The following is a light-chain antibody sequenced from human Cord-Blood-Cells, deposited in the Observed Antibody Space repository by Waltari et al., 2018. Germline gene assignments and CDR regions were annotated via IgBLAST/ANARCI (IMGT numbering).Light chain of an antibody. CDR3: CSYAGSSTYV. CDR1: RSDVGSSTL. V-gene: IGLV2-23*02. CDR2: EVS. Sequence: QSALTQPASVSGSPGQSITISCTGTRSDVGSSTLVPWYQQHPGKAPKLMIYEVSKRPSGVSNRFSGSKSGNTASLTISGLQAEDEADYYCCSYAGSSTYVFGTGTKVTVL. J-gene: IGLJ1*01.